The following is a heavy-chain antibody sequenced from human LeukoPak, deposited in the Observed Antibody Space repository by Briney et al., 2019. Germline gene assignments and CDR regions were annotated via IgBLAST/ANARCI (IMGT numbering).Heavy chain of an antibody. V-gene: IGHV3-21*01. J-gene: IGHJ4*02. D-gene: IGHD2-8*01. CDR3: ALIIGNNGLFDY. CDR2: ISSSSSYI. Sequence: PGGSLRLPCAASGFTFSSYSMNWVRQAPGKGLEWVSSISSSSSYIYYADSVKGRFTISRDNAKNSLYLQINSLRAEDTAVYYCALIIGNNGLFDYWGQGTLVTVSS. CDR1: GFTFSSYS.